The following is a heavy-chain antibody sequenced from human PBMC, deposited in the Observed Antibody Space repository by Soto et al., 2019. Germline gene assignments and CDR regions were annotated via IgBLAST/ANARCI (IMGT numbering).Heavy chain of an antibody. D-gene: IGHD1-1*01. CDR3: AKDKSGTTSFDN. J-gene: IGHJ4*02. CDR2: ITGSGDKT. V-gene: IGHV3-23*01. Sequence: GGSLRLSCAASGLTFSSYAMSWVRQAPGKGPEWVSAITGSGDKTYYADSVKGRFTISRDNSKNTLYLQMNSLRVEDTAMYYCAKDKSGTTSFDNWGQGTLVTVSS. CDR1: GLTFSSYA.